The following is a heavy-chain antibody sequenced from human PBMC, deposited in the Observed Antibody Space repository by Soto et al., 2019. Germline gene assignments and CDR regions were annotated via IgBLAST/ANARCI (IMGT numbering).Heavy chain of an antibody. V-gene: IGHV3-15*01. D-gene: IGHD3-22*01. J-gene: IGHJ4*02. CDR3: TTDFPTYYYDSSGYTFDY. CDR1: GFTFSNAW. CDR2: IKSKTDGGTT. Sequence: PGGSLRLSCAASGFTFSNAWMSWVRQAPGKGLEWVGRIKSKTDGGTTDYAAPVKGRFTISRDDSKNTLYLQMNSLKTEDTAVYYCTTDFPTYYYDSSGYTFDYWGQGTLVTVSS.